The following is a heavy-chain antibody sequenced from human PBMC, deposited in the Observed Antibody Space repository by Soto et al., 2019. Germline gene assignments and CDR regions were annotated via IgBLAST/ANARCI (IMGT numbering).Heavy chain of an antibody. J-gene: IGHJ5*02. Sequence: SETLSLTCTASGGSISSSSYYWGWIRQPPGKGLEWIGSIYYSGSTYYNPSLRGRFTISVDTSKNQFSLKLSSVTAADTAVYYCARHGSTVIPNWFDPWGQGTPVTVSS. V-gene: IGHV4-39*01. D-gene: IGHD4-17*01. CDR3: ARHGSTVIPNWFDP. CDR1: GGSISSSSYY. CDR2: IYYSGST.